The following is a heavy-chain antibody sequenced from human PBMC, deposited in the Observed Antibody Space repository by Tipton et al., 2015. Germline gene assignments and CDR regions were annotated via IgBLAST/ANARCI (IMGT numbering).Heavy chain of an antibody. CDR1: GGTFSNYA. D-gene: IGHD3-10*01. CDR3: TRGGDSLVRGVIIVDDMDV. V-gene: IGHV1-69*01. CDR2: IIPRYVTP. J-gene: IGHJ6*02. Sequence: QSGAEVKKPGSSVKVSCKASGGTFSNYAISWVRQAPGQGLEWMGRIIPRYVTPNYAEKFQGRVTITADESASTAYMELSSLRSEDTAVYYCTRGGDSLVRGVIIVDDMDVWGQGTTVTVSS.